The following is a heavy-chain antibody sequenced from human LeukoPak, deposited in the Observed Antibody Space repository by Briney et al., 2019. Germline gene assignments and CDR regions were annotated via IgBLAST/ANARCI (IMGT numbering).Heavy chain of an antibody. Sequence: SETLSRTCTVSGGSISSYYWSWIRQPPGKGLEWIGYIYYSGSTNYNPSLKSRVTISVDTSKNQFSLKLSSVTAADTAVYYCARSSSSSWLIFDYWGQGTLVTVSS. J-gene: IGHJ4*02. V-gene: IGHV4-59*08. D-gene: IGHD6-13*01. CDR2: IYYSGST. CDR1: GGSISSYY. CDR3: ARSSSSSWLIFDY.